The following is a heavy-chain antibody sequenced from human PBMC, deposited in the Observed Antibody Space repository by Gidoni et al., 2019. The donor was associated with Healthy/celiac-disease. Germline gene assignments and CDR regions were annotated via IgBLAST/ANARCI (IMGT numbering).Heavy chain of an antibody. D-gene: IGHD3-9*01. CDR2: ISSSGSTI. J-gene: IGHJ6*02. V-gene: IGHV3-11*01. CDR1: GFTFRDYY. CDR3: ASGFLLTGYERDYYYYGMDV. Sequence: QVQLVESGGGSVKPGGSLRLSCSASGFTFRDYYMSWIRQAPGKGLVGVSYISSSGSTIYYADSVKGRFTISRDNAKNSLYLQMNSLRAEDTAVYYCASGFLLTGYERDYYYYGMDVWGQGTTVTVSS.